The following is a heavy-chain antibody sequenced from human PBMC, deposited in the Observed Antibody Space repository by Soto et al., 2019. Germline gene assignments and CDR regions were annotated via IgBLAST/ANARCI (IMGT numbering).Heavy chain of an antibody. Sequence: ASVKVSCKASGYTFTSYEINWVRQATGQGPEWMGWMNPDSGNTGYVQKFQGRVTMTRNTAISTAYMELSSLRSEDTAVYYCARLSLKSGYCSGGSCSGSDYWGQGTLVTVSS. CDR2: MNPDSGNT. J-gene: IGHJ4*02. CDR1: GYTFTSYE. D-gene: IGHD2-15*01. CDR3: ARLSLKSGYCSGGSCSGSDY. V-gene: IGHV1-8*01.